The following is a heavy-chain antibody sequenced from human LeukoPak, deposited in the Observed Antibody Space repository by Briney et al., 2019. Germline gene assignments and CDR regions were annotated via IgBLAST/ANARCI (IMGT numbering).Heavy chain of an antibody. CDR2: MNPNSGNT. V-gene: IGHV1-8*01. D-gene: IGHD3-3*01. J-gene: IGHJ4*01. CDR3: ARGGSAIFGVVTYDY. Sequence: ASVKVSCKASGYTFTSYDINWVRQATGQGLEWLGWMNPNSGNTGYAQKFQGRVTMTRNTSISTAYMELSSLRSEDTAVYYCARGGSAIFGVVTYDYWGQGTLVTVSS. CDR1: GYTFTSYD.